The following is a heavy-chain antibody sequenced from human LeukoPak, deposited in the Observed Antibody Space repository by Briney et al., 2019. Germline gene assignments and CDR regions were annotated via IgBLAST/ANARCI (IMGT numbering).Heavy chain of an antibody. Sequence: SQTLSLTCAVSGGSISSGGYSWSWIRQPPGKGLEWIGNIYHSGSTYYNPSLKSRVTISVDRSKNQFSLKLSSVTAADTAVYYCARGRIAAAGTRRWFDPWGQGTLVTVSS. CDR3: ARGRIAAAGTRRWFDP. D-gene: IGHD6-13*01. CDR1: GGSISSGGYS. V-gene: IGHV4-30-2*01. J-gene: IGHJ5*02. CDR2: IYHSGST.